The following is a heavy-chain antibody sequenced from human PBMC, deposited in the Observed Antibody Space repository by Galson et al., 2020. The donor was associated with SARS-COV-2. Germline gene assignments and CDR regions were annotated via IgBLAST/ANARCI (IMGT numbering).Heavy chain of an antibody. J-gene: IGHJ3*02. Sequence: GESLKISCTASGVTFDDYGMSWVRQVPGKGLEWVSGINKNGGSTGYGDSVKGRFTISRDNAANSLYIQMNSLRAEDTALYYCARGYMAGPFDIWGQGTMVTVSS. V-gene: IGHV3-20*04. CDR3: ARGYMAGPFDI. CDR2: INKNGGST. CDR1: GVTFDDYG. D-gene: IGHD2-2*02.